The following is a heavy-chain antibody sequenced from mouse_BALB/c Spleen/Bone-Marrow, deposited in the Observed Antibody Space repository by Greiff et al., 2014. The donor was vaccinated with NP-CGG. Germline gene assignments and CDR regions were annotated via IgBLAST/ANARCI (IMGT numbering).Heavy chain of an antibody. CDR2: IYPSDSYT. CDR1: GYTFTSYW. J-gene: IGHJ3*01. V-gene: IGHV1-69*02. CDR3: TRGDYYGSSSFAY. D-gene: IGHD1-1*01. Sequence: VKLQESGAELVRPGASVKLSCKASGYTFTSYWINWVKQRPGQGLQWIGNIYPSDSYTNYNQKFKDKATLTVDKSSSTAYMQLSSPTSEDSAVYYCTRGDYYGSSSFAYWRQGTLLTVST.